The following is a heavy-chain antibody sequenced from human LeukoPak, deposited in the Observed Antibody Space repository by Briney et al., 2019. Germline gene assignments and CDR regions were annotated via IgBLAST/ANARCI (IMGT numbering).Heavy chain of an antibody. CDR3: VAYDSSGYSGDDAFDI. J-gene: IGHJ3*02. Sequence: SETLSLTCTVSGGSISSSIYYWGWIRQPPGKGLEWIGSIYYSGSTYYNPSLKSRVTISVDTSKNQFSLKLSSVTAADTAVYYCVAYDSSGYSGDDAFDIWGQGTMVTVSS. CDR1: GGSISSSIYY. D-gene: IGHD3-22*01. CDR2: IYYSGST. V-gene: IGHV4-39*01.